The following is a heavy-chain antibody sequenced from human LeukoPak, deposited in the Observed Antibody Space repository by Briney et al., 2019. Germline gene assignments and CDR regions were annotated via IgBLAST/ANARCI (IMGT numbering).Heavy chain of an antibody. J-gene: IGHJ4*02. V-gene: IGHV3-30*18. CDR1: GFTFSSYG. D-gene: IGHD6-19*01. Sequence: GGSLRLSCAASGFTFSSYGMHWVRQAPGKGLEWVAVISYDGSNEYYADSVKGRFTISRDNSKNTLYLQMNSLRAEDTAVYYCAKSSAVAGRRYFDYWGREPWSPSPQ. CDR2: ISYDGSNE. CDR3: AKSSAVAGRRYFDY.